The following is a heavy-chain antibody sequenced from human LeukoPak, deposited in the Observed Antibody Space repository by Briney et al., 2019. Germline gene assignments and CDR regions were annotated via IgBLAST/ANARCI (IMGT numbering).Heavy chain of an antibody. CDR1: GGSISSYY. Sequence: SETLSLTCTVSGGSISSYYWSWIRQPPGKGLEWIGDIFYSGNTKYNSSLKSRVAISVDTSKNQFSLKLSSVTAADTAVYYCARGRCSGGSCYLDYYYYYMDVWGKGTMVTISS. CDR3: ARGRCSGGSCYLDYYYYYMDV. V-gene: IGHV4-59*01. D-gene: IGHD2-15*01. CDR2: IFYSGNT. J-gene: IGHJ6*03.